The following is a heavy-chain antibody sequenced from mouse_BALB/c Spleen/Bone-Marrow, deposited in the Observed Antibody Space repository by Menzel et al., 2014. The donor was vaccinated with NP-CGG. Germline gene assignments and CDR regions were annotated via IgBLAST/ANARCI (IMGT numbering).Heavy chain of an antibody. CDR1: GYTFTDYA. J-gene: IGHJ4*01. CDR3: AREVRDDYAMDY. Sequence: QVQLQQSGAELVRPGVSVKISCKGSGYTFTDYAMHWVKQSHAKSLEWIGVIGTYYGDASYNQKFKGKATMTVDKSSSTAYMELARLTSEDSAIYYCAREVRDDYAMDYWGQGTSVTVSS. CDR2: IGTYYGDA. D-gene: IGHD2-14*01. V-gene: IGHV1S137*01.